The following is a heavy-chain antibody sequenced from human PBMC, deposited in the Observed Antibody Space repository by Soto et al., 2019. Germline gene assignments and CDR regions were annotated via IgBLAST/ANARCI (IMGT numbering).Heavy chain of an antibody. CDR3: ARTDIVVVVAAWFDP. D-gene: IGHD2-15*01. Sequence: QVQLQESGPGLVKPSQTLSLTCTVSGGSISSGGYYWSWIRQHPGKGLEWIGYIYYSGSTYYNPSLKNRVTKSGDTSKNQSSLKLSSVTAADTAVYYCARTDIVVVVAAWFDPWGQGTLVTVSS. J-gene: IGHJ5*02. CDR2: IYYSGST. V-gene: IGHV4-31*03. CDR1: GGSISSGGYY.